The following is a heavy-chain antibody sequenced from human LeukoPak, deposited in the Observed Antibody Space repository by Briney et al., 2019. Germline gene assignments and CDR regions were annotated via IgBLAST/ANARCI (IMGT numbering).Heavy chain of an antibody. CDR3: AKIAARDTGEGY. D-gene: IGHD6-6*01. CDR2: INPGGDST. CDR1: GYTFTSNH. Sequence: GASVKVSCKASGYTFTSNHIHWVRQAPGQGLEWMGVINPGGDSTSYAPNFQGRATVTRDTSTSTVYMELSSLRSEDTAIYYCAKIAARDTGEGYWGQGTLVTVS. V-gene: IGHV1-46*01. J-gene: IGHJ4*02.